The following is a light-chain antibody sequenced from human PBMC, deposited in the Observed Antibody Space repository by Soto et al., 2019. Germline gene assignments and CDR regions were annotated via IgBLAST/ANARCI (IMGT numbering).Light chain of an antibody. CDR2: AAS. V-gene: IGKV1-27*01. Sequence: DIQMTQSPSSLSASVGDRVTITCRASQGISNYLAWYQQKPGKVPKLLIYAASTLHSGVPSRFSGSGSGTYFTLTISSLQPEDVATYYCQKYNSAPTLTFGGGTKVEIK. CDR1: QGISNY. J-gene: IGKJ4*01. CDR3: QKYNSAPTLT.